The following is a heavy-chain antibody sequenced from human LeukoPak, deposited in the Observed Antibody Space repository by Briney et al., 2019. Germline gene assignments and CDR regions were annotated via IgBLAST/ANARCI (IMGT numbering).Heavy chain of an antibody. Sequence: SETLSLTCTVSGGSISSYYLSWIRQPPRQGLEWIGYISYSGSTNYNPSLKSRVTMSVDTSKNQFSLKLSSVTAADTAVYYCARGQSGLDAFDIWGQGTMVTVSS. J-gene: IGHJ3*02. CDR1: GGSISSYY. CDR2: ISYSGST. CDR3: ARGQSGLDAFDI. V-gene: IGHV4-59*01. D-gene: IGHD7-27*01.